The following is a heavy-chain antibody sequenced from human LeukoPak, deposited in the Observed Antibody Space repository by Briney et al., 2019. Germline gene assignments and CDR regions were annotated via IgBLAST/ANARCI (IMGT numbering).Heavy chain of an antibody. CDR1: GFTFSGYA. D-gene: IGHD5-12*01. CDR3: AKDSGYDRPVFGGDY. V-gene: IGHV3-23*01. CDR2: ISGSGGST. J-gene: IGHJ4*02. Sequence: GGSLRLSCAASGFTFSGYAMSWVRQAPGKGLEWVSAISGSGGSTYYADSVKGRFTISRDNSKNTLYLQMNSLRAEDTAVYYCAKDSGYDRPVFGGDYWGQGTLVTVSS.